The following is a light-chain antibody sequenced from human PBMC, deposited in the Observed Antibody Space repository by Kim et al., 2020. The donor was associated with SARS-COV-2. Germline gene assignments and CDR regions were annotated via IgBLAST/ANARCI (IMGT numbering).Light chain of an antibody. CDR1: QSVGSN. V-gene: IGKV3-15*01. CDR3: QQSNNWPRT. CDR2: DAS. J-gene: IGKJ1*01. Sequence: VYPGERATLSCRASQSVGSNLAWYQQKPGQAPRLLIYDASTRATGIPARFSGSGSGTEFTLTISSLQSEDFAIYYCQQSNNWPRTFGHGTKVDIK.